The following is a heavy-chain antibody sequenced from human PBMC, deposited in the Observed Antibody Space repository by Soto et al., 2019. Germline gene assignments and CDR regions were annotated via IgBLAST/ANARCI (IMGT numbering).Heavy chain of an antibody. CDR2: IYYSGST. J-gene: IGHJ4*02. CDR3: ARHAQPDLWPEFDY. Sequence: SETLSLTCTVSGGSISSYYWSWIRQPPGKGLEWIGYIYYSGSTNYNPSLKSRVTISVDTSKNQFSLKLSSVTAADTAVYYCARHAQPDLWPEFDYWGQGTLVTVSS. CDR1: GGSISSYY. V-gene: IGHV4-59*08.